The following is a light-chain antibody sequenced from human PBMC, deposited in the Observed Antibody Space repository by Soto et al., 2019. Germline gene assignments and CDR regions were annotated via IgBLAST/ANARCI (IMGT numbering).Light chain of an antibody. Sequence: QSALTQPASVSGSPGQSITISCTGTSTDIGNYNYVSWYQQHPGKAPKLIIYEVNYRPSGVSNRFSGSKSGNTASLTVSGLQAYDEADYFCSSYTKSTFYVFGTGTKLTVL. CDR3: SSYTKSTFYV. CDR1: STDIGNYNY. CDR2: EVN. J-gene: IGLJ1*01. V-gene: IGLV2-14*01.